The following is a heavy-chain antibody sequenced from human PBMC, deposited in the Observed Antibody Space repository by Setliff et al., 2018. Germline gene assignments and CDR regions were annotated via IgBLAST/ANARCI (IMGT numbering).Heavy chain of an antibody. CDR2: MSGSGGRK. J-gene: IGHJ6*02. Sequence: GGSLRLSCAASGFTFSRYAMSWVRQAPGKGLEWVSAMSGSGGRKYYADSVKGRFTISRDNSKNTLYLQMNSLRAEGTAVYYCAGLTASREVYYYYGMDVWGQGTTVTVSS. CDR1: GFTFSRYA. D-gene: IGHD1-26*01. CDR3: AGLTASREVYYYYGMDV. V-gene: IGHV3-23*01.